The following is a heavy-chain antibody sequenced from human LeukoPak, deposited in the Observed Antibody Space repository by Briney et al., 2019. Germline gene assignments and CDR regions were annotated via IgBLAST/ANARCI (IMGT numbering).Heavy chain of an antibody. V-gene: IGHV4-59*11. D-gene: IGHD3-10*01. J-gene: IGHJ4*02. Sequence: SETLSLTCSVSGDSISMHYWSWIRQPPGKGLEWIGYIDHTGSTNYNPSLNSRVTISRDMSKNHFSLKLSSVTAADTAVYYCARVGLLWFGGPTPQYYFDYWGQGTLVTVSS. CDR2: IDHTGST. CDR1: GDSISMHY. CDR3: ARVGLLWFGGPTPQYYFDY.